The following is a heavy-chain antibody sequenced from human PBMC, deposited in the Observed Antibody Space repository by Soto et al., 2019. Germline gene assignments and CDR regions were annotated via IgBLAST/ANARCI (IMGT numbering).Heavy chain of an antibody. CDR3: AKLKITFGGVIVMGGYFDY. J-gene: IGHJ4*02. V-gene: IGHV3-23*01. CDR2: ISGSGGST. CDR1: GFTFSSYA. Sequence: EVQLLESGGGLVQPGGSLRLSCAASGFTFSSYAMSWVRQAPGKGLEWVSAISGSGGSTYYADSVKGRFTISRDNSKNTLYLQMNSLGAEDTAVYYCAKLKITFGGVIVMGGYFDYWGQGTLVTVSS. D-gene: IGHD3-16*02.